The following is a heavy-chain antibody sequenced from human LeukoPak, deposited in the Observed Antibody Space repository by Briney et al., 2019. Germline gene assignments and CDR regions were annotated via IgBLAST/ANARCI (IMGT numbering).Heavy chain of an antibody. CDR2: ISSSGSTI. CDR3: AELGITMIGGV. Sequence: RGSLRLSCAASGFTFSSYEMNWVRQAPGKGLEWVSYISSSGSTIYYADSVKGRFTISRDNAKNSLYLQMNSLRAEDTAVYYCAELGITMIGGVWGKGTTVSISS. J-gene: IGHJ6*04. V-gene: IGHV3-48*03. CDR1: GFTFSSYE. D-gene: IGHD3-10*02.